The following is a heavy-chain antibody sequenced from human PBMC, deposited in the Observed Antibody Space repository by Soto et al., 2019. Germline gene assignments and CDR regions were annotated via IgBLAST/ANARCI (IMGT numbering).Heavy chain of an antibody. CDR2: ISAYNGNT. CDR3: ARDTTVVMVYAPWSDP. D-gene: IGHD2-8*01. J-gene: IGHJ5*02. V-gene: IGHV1-18*01. Sequence: GASVKVSCKASGYTFPSYGIGWVRQAPGQGLEWMGWISAYNGNTNYAQKLQGRVTMTTDTSTSTAYMELRSLRSDDTAVYYCARDTTVVMVYAPWSDPWGQGTLVTVSS. CDR1: GYTFPSYG.